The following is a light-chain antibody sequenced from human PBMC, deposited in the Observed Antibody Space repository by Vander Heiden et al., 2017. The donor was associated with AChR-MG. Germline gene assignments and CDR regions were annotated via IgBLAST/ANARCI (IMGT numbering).Light chain of an antibody. J-gene: IGKJ1*01. CDR2: GAS. Sequence: EIVLTQYPGTLSLSPGERATLSCRASQSVSSSYFAWYQQKPGQAPRLLIYGASSRATGIPDRFSGSGSGTDFTLTINRLDPEDFAVYYCQQDNYSPRTFGQGAKVEIK. CDR3: QQDNYSPRT. CDR1: QSVSSSY. V-gene: IGKV3-20*01.